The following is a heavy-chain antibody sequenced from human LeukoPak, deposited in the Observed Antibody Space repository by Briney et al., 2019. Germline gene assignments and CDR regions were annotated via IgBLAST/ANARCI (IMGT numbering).Heavy chain of an antibody. J-gene: IGHJ1*01. V-gene: IGHV4-39*07. CDR3: ARVTSEQLVPTGNFQH. CDR2: IYYSGST. D-gene: IGHD6-13*01. Sequence: SETLSLTCTVSGGSISSSSYYWGWIRQPPGKGLEWIGSIYYSGSTYYNPSLKSRVTISVDTSKNQFSLKLSSVTAADTAVYYCARVTSEQLVPTGNFQHWGQGTLVTVSS. CDR1: GGSISSSSYY.